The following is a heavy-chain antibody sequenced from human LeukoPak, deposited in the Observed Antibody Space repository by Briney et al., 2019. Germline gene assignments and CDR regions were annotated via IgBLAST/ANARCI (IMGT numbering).Heavy chain of an antibody. D-gene: IGHD4-23*01. CDR1: GGYIITSGHY. V-gene: IGHV4-39*07. CDR2: FYYTGGT. Sequence: PSETLSLTCTVSGGYIITSGHYWGWIRQPPGKGLELIGSFYYTGGTSTNPSFRSRMSISGDTSNNKFSMNLTSVTAADAAVYYCARERSSSGGHNWFDPWGQGTLVTVSS. CDR3: ARERSSSGGHNWFDP. J-gene: IGHJ5*02.